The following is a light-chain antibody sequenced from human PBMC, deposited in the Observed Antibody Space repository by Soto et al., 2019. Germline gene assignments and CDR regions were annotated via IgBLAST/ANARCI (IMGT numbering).Light chain of an antibody. CDR1: SSDVGGYDY. CDR2: EVS. V-gene: IGLV2-14*01. Sequence: QSALTQPASVSGSRGQSITISCTGTSSDVGGYDYVSWYQQHPGKAPKLIIYEVSHRPSGVSNRFSGSKSGNTASLTISGLQAADEADYYCSSYTSTYTLGVYLGIFCGGTKLTVL. CDR3: SSYTSTYTLGVYLGI. J-gene: IGLJ2*01.